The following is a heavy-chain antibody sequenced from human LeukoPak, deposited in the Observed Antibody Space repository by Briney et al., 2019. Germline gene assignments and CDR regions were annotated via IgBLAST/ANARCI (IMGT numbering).Heavy chain of an antibody. J-gene: IGHJ4*02. CDR2: INPNSGGT. Sequence: ASVKVSCKASGYTFTGYYMHWVRQAPGQGLEWMGWINPNSGGTNYAQKFQGRVTMTRDTSISTAYMELSRLRSDDTAVYYCARGRLGIFGVVIMSYWGQGTLVTVSS. CDR1: GYTFTGYY. CDR3: ARGRLGIFGVVIMSY. V-gene: IGHV1-2*02. D-gene: IGHD3-3*01.